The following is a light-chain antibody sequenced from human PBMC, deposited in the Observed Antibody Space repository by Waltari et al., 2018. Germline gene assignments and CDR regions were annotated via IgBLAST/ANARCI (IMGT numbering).Light chain of an antibody. V-gene: IGKV3-15*01. CDR2: AAS. CDR1: QRISSN. Sequence: EIVMTQSPATLSWSPGERATPSCRASQRISSNLAWYQQKPGQAPRLLIYAASTRATGIPARFSGSGSGTEFTLTISSLQPEDFAIYYCQQYNNWPFAFGQGTKLEVK. CDR3: QQYNNWPFA. J-gene: IGKJ2*01.